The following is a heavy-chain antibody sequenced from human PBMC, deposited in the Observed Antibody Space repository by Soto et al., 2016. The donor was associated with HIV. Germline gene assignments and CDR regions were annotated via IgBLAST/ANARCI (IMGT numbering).Heavy chain of an antibody. CDR1: GFTVSSNY. Sequence: EVQLVESGGGVVQPGRSLRPSCAASGFTVSSNYMSWVRQAPGKGLEWVSLIYSGGSTYYADSVKGRFTISRDNSKNTLYLQMNSLRAEDTAVYYCAREARYSYGLDYVGPGNPGHRLL. D-gene: IGHD5-18*01. J-gene: IGHJ4*02. CDR3: AREARYSYGLDY. V-gene: IGHV3-66*01. CDR2: IYSGGST.